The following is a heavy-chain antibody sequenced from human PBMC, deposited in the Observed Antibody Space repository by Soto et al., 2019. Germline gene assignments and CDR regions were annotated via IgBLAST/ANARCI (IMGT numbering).Heavy chain of an antibody. V-gene: IGHV3-23*01. J-gene: IGHJ4*02. CDR2: ISGSGGST. Sequence: EVQLLESGGGLVQTGGSLRLSCAASGFTFSSYAMSWVRQAPGKGLEWVSAISGSGGSTHYADSVKGRFTISRDNSKNTLYLQMNTVRAEDTAVYYCAYSSTPFDYWGQGTLVTVSS. CDR1: GFTFSSYA. CDR3: AYSSTPFDY. D-gene: IGHD6-13*01.